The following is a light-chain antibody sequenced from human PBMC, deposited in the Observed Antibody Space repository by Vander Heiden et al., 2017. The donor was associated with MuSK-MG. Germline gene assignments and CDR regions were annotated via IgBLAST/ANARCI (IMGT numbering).Light chain of an antibody. CDR1: QTVSSSY. Sequence: VLPPSPGTVSLSPGERATLSCRASQTVSSSYLAWYQQKPGQAPRLLIYATSARATGIPDRFRGSASGTDCTLISRRLEPEDLAFDYCQQYGSSLRYTFGQGTKLEI. V-gene: IGKV3-20*01. CDR3: QQYGSSLRYT. CDR2: ATS. J-gene: IGKJ2*01.